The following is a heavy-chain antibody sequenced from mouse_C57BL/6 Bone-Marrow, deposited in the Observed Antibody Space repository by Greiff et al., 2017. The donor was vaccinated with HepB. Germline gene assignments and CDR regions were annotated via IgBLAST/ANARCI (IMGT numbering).Heavy chain of an antibody. CDR2: IDPANGNT. D-gene: IGHD1-1*01. CDR1: GFTIKNTY. CDR3: TIYGSGDGGEC. V-gene: IGHV14-3*01. Sequence: EVQLQQSVAELVRPGASVKLSCTASGFTIKNTYMHWVKQRPEQGLEWIGRIDPANGNTKYAPKFQGKATLTADTSSNTAYLQRSSLTSEDTAIYYSTIYGSGDGGECWGQGTTLTVSS. J-gene: IGHJ2*01.